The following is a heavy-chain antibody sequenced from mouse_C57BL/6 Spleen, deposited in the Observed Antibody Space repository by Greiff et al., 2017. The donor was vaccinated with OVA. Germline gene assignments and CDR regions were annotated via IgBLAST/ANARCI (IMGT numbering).Heavy chain of an antibody. D-gene: IGHD1-1*01. Sequence: QVQLKESGAELVRPGASVKLSCKASGYTFTDYYINWVKQRPGQGLEWIARIYPGSGNTYYNEKFKGKATLTAEKSSSTAYMQLSSLTSEDSAVYFCAREDYGSSPPFAYWGQGTLVTVSA. CDR1: GYTFTDYY. CDR3: AREDYGSSPPFAY. CDR2: IYPGSGNT. V-gene: IGHV1-76*01. J-gene: IGHJ3*01.